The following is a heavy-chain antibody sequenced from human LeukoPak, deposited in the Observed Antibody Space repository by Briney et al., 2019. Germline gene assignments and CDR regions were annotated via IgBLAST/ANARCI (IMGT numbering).Heavy chain of an antibody. V-gene: IGHV1-8*01. CDR1: GYTFTSYD. CDR2: MNPNSGNT. D-gene: IGHD3-10*01. J-gene: IGHJ4*02. Sequence: ASVKVSCKASGYTFTSYDINWVRQATGQGLEWMGWMNPNSGNTGYAQKFQGRVTMTRNTSISTAYMELSSLRSEDTAVYYCARGGSYYYGSGNELGYWGQGTLVTVSS. CDR3: ARGGSYYYGSGNELGY.